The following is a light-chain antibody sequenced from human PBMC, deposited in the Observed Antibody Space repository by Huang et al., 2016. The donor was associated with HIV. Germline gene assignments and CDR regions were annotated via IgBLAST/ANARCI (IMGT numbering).Light chain of an antibody. CDR2: LGS. CDR3: MQALQTPPT. V-gene: IGKV2-28*01. J-gene: IGKJ4*01. Sequence: DIVMTQSPLSLPVTPGEPASISCRSSQSLLHRNGYNYLDWYLQKPGQSPQLLIYLGSNRASGVPDRFSGSGSGTEFTLKISRVEAEDVGVYYCMQALQTPPTFGGGTKVEIK. CDR1: QSLLHRNGYNY.